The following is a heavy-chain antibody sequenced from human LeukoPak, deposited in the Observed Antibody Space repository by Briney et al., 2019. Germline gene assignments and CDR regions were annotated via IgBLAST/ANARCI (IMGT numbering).Heavy chain of an antibody. D-gene: IGHD3-22*01. V-gene: IGHV1-69*13. CDR3: ATDYYYDSSGSYYTVDY. Sequence: SVKVSCKASGGTFSSYAISWVRQAPGQGLEWMGGIIPIFGTANYAQKFQGRVTITADESTSTAYMELSSLRSEDTAVYYCATDYYYDSSGSYYTVDYWGQGTLVTVSS. CDR1: GGTFSSYA. J-gene: IGHJ4*02. CDR2: IIPIFGTA.